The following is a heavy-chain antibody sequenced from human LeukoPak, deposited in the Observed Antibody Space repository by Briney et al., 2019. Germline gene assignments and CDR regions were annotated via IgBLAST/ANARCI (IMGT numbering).Heavy chain of an antibody. D-gene: IGHD2-2*01. J-gene: IGHJ4*02. CDR2: ISSSRSNK. CDR3: ARDGVSVVSAEYLTFDC. Sequence: GGSLRLSCAASGFTFRTYSMNWVGQAPGKGLEGVSFISSSRSNKYYADSVKGRFTISRDNTKNSLYLQMNSLRAAAPAVYYCARDGVSVVSAEYLTFDCWGQGTLVTVSS. CDR1: GFTFRTYS. V-gene: IGHV3-21*06.